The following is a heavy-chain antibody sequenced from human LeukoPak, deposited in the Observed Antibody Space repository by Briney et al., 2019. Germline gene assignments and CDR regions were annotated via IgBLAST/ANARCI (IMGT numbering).Heavy chain of an antibody. J-gene: IGHJ3*02. CDR1: GGSISSGSYY. Sequence: SETLSLTCTVSGGSISSGSYYWSWIRQPAGKGLEWIGRIYTSGSTNYNPSLKSRVTISVDTSKNQFSLKLSSVTAADTAVHYCARRYYDYVWGSYRPDAFDIWGQGTMVTVSS. CDR2: IYTSGST. V-gene: IGHV4-61*02. D-gene: IGHD3-16*02. CDR3: ARRYYDYVWGSYRPDAFDI.